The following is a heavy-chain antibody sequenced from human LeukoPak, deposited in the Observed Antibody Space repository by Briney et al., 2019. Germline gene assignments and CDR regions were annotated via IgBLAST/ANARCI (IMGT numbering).Heavy chain of an antibody. CDR1: GGSFSGYY. CDR2: INHSGST. V-gene: IGHV4-34*01. CDR3: ARSLYYYGSDSFDI. Sequence: SETPSLTCAVYGGSFSGYYWSWIRQPPGKGLEWIGEINHSGSTNYNPSLKSRVTISVDTSKNQFSLKLSSVTAADTAVYYCARSLYYYGSDSFDIWGQGTMVTVSS. D-gene: IGHD3-10*01. J-gene: IGHJ3*02.